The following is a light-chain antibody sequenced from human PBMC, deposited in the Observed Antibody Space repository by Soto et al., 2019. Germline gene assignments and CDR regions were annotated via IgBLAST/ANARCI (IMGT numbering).Light chain of an antibody. Sequence: QSALTQPASVSGSPGQSITICCTGTSSDVGGYNYVSWYQQHPGKAPKLMIYDVSNRPSGVSNRFSGSKSGNTASLTISGLQAEDEADYYCSSYTSSSLYVFGNGTKLTVL. CDR3: SSYTSSSLYV. CDR2: DVS. CDR1: SSDVGGYNY. V-gene: IGLV2-14*01. J-gene: IGLJ1*01.